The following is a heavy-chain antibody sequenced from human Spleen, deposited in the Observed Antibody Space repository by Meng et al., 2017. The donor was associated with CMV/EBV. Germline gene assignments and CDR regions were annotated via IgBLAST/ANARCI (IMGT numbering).Heavy chain of an antibody. Sequence: GESLKISCAASGFTFSDYYLSWIRQAPGKGLEWVSYIRSSGSTIYYADSVKGRFTISRDNAKNTLYLQMNGLRVEDTAVYYCAREPGRGAFDLWGQGTMVTVSS. CDR2: IRSSGSTI. J-gene: IGHJ3*01. D-gene: IGHD3-10*01. CDR1: GFTFSDYY. CDR3: AREPGRGAFDL. V-gene: IGHV3-11*04.